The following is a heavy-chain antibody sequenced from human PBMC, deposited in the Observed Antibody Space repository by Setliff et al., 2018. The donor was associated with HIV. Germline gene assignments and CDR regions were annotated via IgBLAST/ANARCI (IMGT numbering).Heavy chain of an antibody. V-gene: IGHV3-23*01. CDR2: ISGSGGST. D-gene: IGHD5-12*01. J-gene: IGHJ4*02. Sequence: GGSLRLSCAASGFTFSSYAMSWVRQAPGKGLEWVSAISGSGGSTYYADSVKGRFTISRDNSKNTLYLQMSSLRAEDTAVYYCAKVDWAGYKSVGFYYFTYWGQGTLVTVSS. CDR3: AKVDWAGYKSVGFYYFTY. CDR1: GFTFSSYA.